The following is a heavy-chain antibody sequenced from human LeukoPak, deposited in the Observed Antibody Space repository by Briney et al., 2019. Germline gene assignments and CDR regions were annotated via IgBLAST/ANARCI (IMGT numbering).Heavy chain of an antibody. D-gene: IGHD3-10*01. V-gene: IGHV3-30*03. CDR2: LSHDGSNE. CDR1: GLTFSTYG. J-gene: IGHJ3*02. CDR3: RTELVRGVMTTAFVI. Sequence: PGGSLRLSCAASGLTFSTYGIHWVRQAPRKGLEWVAALSHDGSNEFYADSVKGRFTVSRDNSKHSFYLQMNSLKDEDTAVYYCRTELVRGVMTTAFVIWGQGTMVTVSS.